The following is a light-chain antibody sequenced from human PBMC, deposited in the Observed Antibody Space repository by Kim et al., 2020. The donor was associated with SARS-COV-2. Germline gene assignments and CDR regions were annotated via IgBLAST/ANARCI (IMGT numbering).Light chain of an antibody. Sequence: SYELTQPPSVSVAPGKTARITCGGDNIETATVYWYQQRPGQAPILVVSDDADRPSGIPDRFSGSNSGTTATLTISTVEAGDEADYYCQVWDGDSEKVVFG. CDR2: DDA. CDR1: NIETAT. V-gene: IGLV3-21*03. J-gene: IGLJ2*01. CDR3: QVWDGDSEKVV.